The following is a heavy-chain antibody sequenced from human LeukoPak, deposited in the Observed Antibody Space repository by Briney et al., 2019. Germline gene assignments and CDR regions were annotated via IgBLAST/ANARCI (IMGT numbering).Heavy chain of an antibody. CDR1: GGTFSSYA. J-gene: IGHJ6*03. CDR3: ARDKGYSNPDYYYYYMDV. CDR2: IIPIFGTA. Sequence: ASVKVSCKASGGTFSSYAISWVRQAPGQGLEWMGGIIPIFGTANYAQKFQGRVTITTDESTSTAYMELSSLRSEDTAVYYCARDKGYSNPDYYYYYMDVWGKGTTVTVYS. V-gene: IGHV1-69*05. D-gene: IGHD4-11*01.